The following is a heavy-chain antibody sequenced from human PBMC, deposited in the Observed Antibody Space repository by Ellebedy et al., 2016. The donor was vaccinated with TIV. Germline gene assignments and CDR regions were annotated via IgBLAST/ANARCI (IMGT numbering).Heavy chain of an antibody. CDR3: ASFGGGGYSYGSSFDY. CDR1: GGSFSGYY. V-gene: IGHV4-34*01. D-gene: IGHD5-18*01. J-gene: IGHJ4*02. Sequence: MPSETLSLTCAVYGGSFSGYYWSWIRQPPGKGLEWIGEINHSGSTNYNPSLKSRVTISVDTSKNQFSLKLSSVTAADTAVYYCASFGGGGYSYGSSFDYWGQGTLVTVSS. CDR2: INHSGST.